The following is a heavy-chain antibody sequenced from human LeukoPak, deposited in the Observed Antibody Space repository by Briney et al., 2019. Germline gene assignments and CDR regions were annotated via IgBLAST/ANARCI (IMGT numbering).Heavy chain of an antibody. CDR2: INQDGSDK. CDR3: AKTPGGSSDY. J-gene: IGHJ4*02. V-gene: IGHV3-7*01. D-gene: IGHD2-15*01. Sequence: GGSLRLSCVASGFTFTGHWMSWVRQAPGKGLEWVANINQDGSDKYYVDSVEGRFTISRDNSKDTLYLQMNSLRAEDTAVYYCAKTPGGSSDYWGQGTLATVSS. CDR1: GFTFTGHW.